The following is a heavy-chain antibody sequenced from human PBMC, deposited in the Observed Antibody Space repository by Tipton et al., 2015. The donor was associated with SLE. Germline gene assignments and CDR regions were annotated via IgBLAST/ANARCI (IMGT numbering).Heavy chain of an antibody. V-gene: IGHV4-59*01. Sequence: TLSLTCSVTGATLSSSYWSWVRQPPGKGLEWIGFISYSGRTRYNPSLKSRVTISADTSKNQFSLKVSSVAAADSAVYYCANDYGGSRGYDNCFDPWGQGILVTVSS. D-gene: IGHD5-12*01. CDR1: GATLSSSY. CDR2: ISYSGRT. J-gene: IGHJ5*02. CDR3: ANDYGGSRGYDNCFDP.